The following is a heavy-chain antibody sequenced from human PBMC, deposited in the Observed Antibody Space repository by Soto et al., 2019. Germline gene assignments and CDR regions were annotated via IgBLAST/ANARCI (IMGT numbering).Heavy chain of an antibody. D-gene: IGHD1-26*01. CDR3: ARVGGGSYRIDY. Sequence: PGGSLRLSCAASGFTFSSNYMSWVRQAPGKGLEWVSVIYSGGSTYYADSVKGRFTISRDKSKNPLYLQMNSLSAEDTAVYYCARVGGGSYRIDYWGQGTLVTVSS. V-gene: IGHV3-53*01. CDR1: GFTFSSNY. J-gene: IGHJ4*02. CDR2: IYSGGST.